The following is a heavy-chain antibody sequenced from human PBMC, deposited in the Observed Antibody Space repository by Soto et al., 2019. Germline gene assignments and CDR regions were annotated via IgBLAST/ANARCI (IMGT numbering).Heavy chain of an antibody. CDR1: GYTFTSYG. V-gene: IGHV1-18*01. D-gene: IGHD2-15*01. CDR2: ISAYNGNT. Sequence: ASVKVSCKASGYTFTSYGISWVRQAPGQGLEWMGWISAYNGNTNYAQKLQGRVTMTTDTSTSTAYMELRSLRSDDTAVYYCARALVCYCSGGSCLPDYWGQGTLVTVSS. J-gene: IGHJ4*02. CDR3: ARALVCYCSGGSCLPDY.